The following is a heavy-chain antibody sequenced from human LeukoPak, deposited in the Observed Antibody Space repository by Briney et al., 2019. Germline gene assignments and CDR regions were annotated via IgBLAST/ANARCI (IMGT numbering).Heavy chain of an antibody. J-gene: IGHJ3*02. Sequence: PGGSLRLSCATYGFTFSSYAMHWVRQAPGKGLEWVAVISYDGSNKYYANSVKGRFTISRDNSKNTLYLQMNSLRAEDTAVYYCARALVVVAATGAFDIWGQGTMVTVSS. D-gene: IGHD2-15*01. V-gene: IGHV3-30-3*01. CDR3: ARALVVVAATGAFDI. CDR1: GFTFSSYA. CDR2: ISYDGSNK.